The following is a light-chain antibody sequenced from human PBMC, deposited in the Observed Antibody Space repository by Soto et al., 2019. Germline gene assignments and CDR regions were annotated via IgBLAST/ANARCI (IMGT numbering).Light chain of an antibody. CDR1: QIISTY. CDR3: QQTYSAPPK. J-gene: IGKJ1*01. Sequence: DIQMTQSPSSLSASVGDRVTITCRASQIISTYLNWYQQRAGLAPRLLIYAASSLQSGVPPRFSGSGSGTDFTLTISSLQPEDFATYFCQQTYSAPPKFGQGTKVDIK. CDR2: AAS. V-gene: IGKV1-39*01.